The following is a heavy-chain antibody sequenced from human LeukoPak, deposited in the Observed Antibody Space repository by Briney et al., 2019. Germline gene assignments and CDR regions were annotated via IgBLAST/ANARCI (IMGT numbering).Heavy chain of an antibody. D-gene: IGHD3-10*01. V-gene: IGHV4-59*01. CDR2: IYNSGFT. CDR3: ARDSESHYYGMDV. J-gene: IGHJ6*02. Sequence: SETLSLTCTVSGVSTTTYYWSWIRQPPGKGLEWIGYIYNSGFTNYNPSLKSRVTMSLDTSKNQFSLKLSSVAAADTAVYFCARDSESHYYGMDVWGQGTTVTVSS. CDR1: GVSTTTYY.